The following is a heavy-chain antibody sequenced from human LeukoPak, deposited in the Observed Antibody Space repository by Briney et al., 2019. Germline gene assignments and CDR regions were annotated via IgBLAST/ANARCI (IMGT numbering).Heavy chain of an antibody. Sequence: GGSLRLSCAASGFIFSNYAMSWVRRAPGKGLEWVSAISGSGGKTYYADSVKGRFTVSRDNSKNTLYLEMNSLRAEDTAVYYCAKEDRYRDSWYQSLGYWGQGTLVTVSS. CDR3: AKEDRYRDSWYQSLGY. D-gene: IGHD6-13*01. J-gene: IGHJ4*02. CDR2: ISGSGGKT. V-gene: IGHV3-23*01. CDR1: GFIFSNYA.